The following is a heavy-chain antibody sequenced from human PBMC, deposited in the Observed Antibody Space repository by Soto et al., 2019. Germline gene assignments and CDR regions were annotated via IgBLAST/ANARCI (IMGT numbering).Heavy chain of an antibody. CDR3: AKAKYSSGWDRFDY. CDR1: GVTFISYG. CDR2: ISYDGSNK. V-gene: IGHV3-30*18. D-gene: IGHD6-19*01. J-gene: IGHJ4*02. Sequence: GGSLRLSCAASGVTFISYGMHWVRQAPGKGLEWVAVISYDGSNKYYADSVKGRFTISRDNSKNTLYLQMNSLRAEDTAVYYCAKAKYSSGWDRFDYWGQGTLVTVSS.